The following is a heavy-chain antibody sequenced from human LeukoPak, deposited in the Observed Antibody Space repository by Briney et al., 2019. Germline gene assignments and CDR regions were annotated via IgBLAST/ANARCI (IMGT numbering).Heavy chain of an antibody. V-gene: IGHV4-38-2*02. Sequence: SETLSLTCTVSGYSISSGYYWVWIRQTPGKGLEWIGSIYRSGSTNYNPSLKSRVTISVDTSKNQFSLKLSSVTAADTAVYYCARGGDFDWLPFDYWGQGTLVTVSS. J-gene: IGHJ4*02. CDR1: GYSISSGYY. CDR2: IYRSGST. CDR3: ARGGDFDWLPFDY. D-gene: IGHD3-9*01.